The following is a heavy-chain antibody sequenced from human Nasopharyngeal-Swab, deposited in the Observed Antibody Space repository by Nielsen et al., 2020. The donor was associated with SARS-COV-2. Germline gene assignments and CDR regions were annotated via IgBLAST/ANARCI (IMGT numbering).Heavy chain of an antibody. J-gene: IGHJ4*02. CDR2: IGSSGSSGTTI. V-gene: IGHV3-11*04. Sequence: GGSLRLSCAASGFTFSDYYMSWIRQAPGKGPEWVSYIGSSGSSGTTIYYEDSVKGRFTISRDNAKNSLFLQMNSLRDEDTAVYYCARNLYGDYVIDYWGRGTLVTVSS. CDR1: GFTFSDYY. D-gene: IGHD4-17*01. CDR3: ARNLYGDYVIDY.